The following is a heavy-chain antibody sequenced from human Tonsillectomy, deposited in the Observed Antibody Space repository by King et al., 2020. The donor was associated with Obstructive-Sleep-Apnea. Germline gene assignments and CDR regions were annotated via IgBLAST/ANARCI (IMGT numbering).Heavy chain of an antibody. V-gene: IGHV3-13*01. CDR1: GFTFSSYD. J-gene: IGHJ3*02. D-gene: IGHD2-2*01. CDR2: MGTAGDT. Sequence: VQLVESGGGLVQPGGSLRLSCAASGFTFSSYDMHCVRQATGKGLEWVSAMGTAGDTYYPGSVKGRFTISRENAKNSLYLQMNSLRAGDTAVYYCARGFYCSSTSCRGAFDIWGQGTMVTVSS. CDR3: ARGFYCSSTSCRGAFDI.